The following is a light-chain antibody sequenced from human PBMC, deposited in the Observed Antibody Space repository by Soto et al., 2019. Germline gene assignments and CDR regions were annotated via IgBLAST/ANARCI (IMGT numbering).Light chain of an antibody. CDR1: SSDVGSYDH. CDR2: EVS. V-gene: IGLV2-14*01. Sequence: QSALTQPASVSGSPGQSITISCSGTSSDVGSYDHVAWYQQFPGKTPKLMIYEVSNRPSGVSSRFSGSKSGNTASLTISGLQAEDEADYYCISYTGSSTSYVFGSGTKVIVL. CDR3: ISYTGSSTSYV. J-gene: IGLJ1*01.